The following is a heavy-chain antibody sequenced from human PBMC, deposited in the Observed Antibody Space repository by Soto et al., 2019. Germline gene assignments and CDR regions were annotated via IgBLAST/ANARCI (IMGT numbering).Heavy chain of an antibody. CDR3: ATDNGYDSGTYLSWFDP. D-gene: IGHD3-10*01. J-gene: IGHJ5*02. CDR2: IFHSGNT. CDR1: GGSISSSHW. V-gene: IGHV4-4*02. Sequence: SETLSLTCAVSGGSISSSHWWNWVRQPPGKGLEWIGEIFHSGNTNYNPSLKSRVTISVDKSKNQFSLKLNSVTAADTAVYYCATDNGYDSGTYLSWFDPWGQGILVTVSS.